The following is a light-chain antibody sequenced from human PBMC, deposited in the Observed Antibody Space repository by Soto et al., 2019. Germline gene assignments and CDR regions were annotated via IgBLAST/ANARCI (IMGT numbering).Light chain of an antibody. J-gene: IGLJ2*01. CDR2: DVS. V-gene: IGLV2-14*01. CDR1: SSDVGGYNF. Sequence: HSALAQPASVSGSPGQSITISCTGTSSDVGGYNFVSWYQQYPGKAPKLMIYDVSHRPSGVSTRFSGSKSGNTASLTISGLQAEDEADYYCTSYATSSTLFGGGTKVTVL. CDR3: TSYATSSTL.